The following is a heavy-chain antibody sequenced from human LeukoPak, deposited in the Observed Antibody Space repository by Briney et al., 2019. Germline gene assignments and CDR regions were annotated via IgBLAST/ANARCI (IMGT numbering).Heavy chain of an antibody. J-gene: IGHJ3*02. Sequence: SETLSLTCTVSGGSISSRPYCWGWIRQPPGKGLEWLGNFYYSGSTYYKPSLKSRVTISVDTSKNQFSLKLSSVTAADTALYYCAREMFVVVVAATHRDHDAFDIWGQGTMVTVSP. CDR3: AREMFVVVVAATHRDHDAFDI. CDR1: GGSISSRPYC. D-gene: IGHD2-15*01. V-gene: IGHV4-39*07. CDR2: FYYSGST.